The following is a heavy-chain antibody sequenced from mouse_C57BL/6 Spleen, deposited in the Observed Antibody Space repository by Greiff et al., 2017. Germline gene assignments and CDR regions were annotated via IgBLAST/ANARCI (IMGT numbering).Heavy chain of an antibody. CDR2: IDPSDSYT. CDR1: GYTFTSYW. D-gene: IGHD1-1*01. J-gene: IGHJ1*03. Sequence: QVQLQQPGAELVMPGASVKLSCKASGYTFTSYWMHWVKQRPGQGLEWIGEIDPSDSYTNYNQKFKGKATLTVDKSSSTAYMQRSSLTSEDSAVYYGARGGSSDPTEDFEGWGTGTTVTVSS. V-gene: IGHV1-69*01. CDR3: ARGGSSDPTEDFEG.